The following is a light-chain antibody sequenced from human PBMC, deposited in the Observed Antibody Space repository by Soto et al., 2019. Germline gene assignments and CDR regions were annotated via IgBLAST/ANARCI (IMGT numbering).Light chain of an antibody. CDR2: DTS. V-gene: IGKV3-15*01. J-gene: IGKJ5*01. CDR3: QQYSNWPPIT. CDR1: QSVSSK. Sequence: MVMTQSPSTLSGSPGQRATLSCGASQSVSSKLAWYQQKPRQAPRLLVYDTSTRATGIPARFSGSGSATEFTPTISSLQSEDFAVYYCQQYSNWPPITFGQGTRLEIK.